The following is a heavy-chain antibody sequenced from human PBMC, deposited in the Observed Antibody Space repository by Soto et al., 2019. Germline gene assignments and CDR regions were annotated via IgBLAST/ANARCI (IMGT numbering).Heavy chain of an antibody. CDR1: GGSFSGYY. CDR3: ARDNPRYCSGGSCYLDAFDI. V-gene: IGHV4-34*01. Sequence: PSETLSLTCAVYGGSFSGYYWSWIRQPPGKGLEWIGEINHSGSTNYNPSLKSRVTISVDTSKNQFSLKLSSVTAADTAVYYCARDNPRYCSGGSCYLDAFDIWGQGTMVTVSS. D-gene: IGHD2-15*01. J-gene: IGHJ3*02. CDR2: INHSGST.